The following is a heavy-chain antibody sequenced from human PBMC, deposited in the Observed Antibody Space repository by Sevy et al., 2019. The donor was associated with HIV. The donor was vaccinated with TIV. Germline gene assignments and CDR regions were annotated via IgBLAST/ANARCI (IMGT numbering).Heavy chain of an antibody. Sequence: ASVKVSCETSGYTFTYYYIHWVRQAPGQWLEWMGWINPSSGGTQYAQKFQGRVSVTSDTSRRTSYMELRRLRSDDTALYYCARQVDNWFDPWGQGTPVTVSS. CDR2: INPSSGGT. CDR1: GYTFTYYY. J-gene: IGHJ5*02. CDR3: ARQVDNWFDP. V-gene: IGHV1-2*02. D-gene: IGHD2-15*01.